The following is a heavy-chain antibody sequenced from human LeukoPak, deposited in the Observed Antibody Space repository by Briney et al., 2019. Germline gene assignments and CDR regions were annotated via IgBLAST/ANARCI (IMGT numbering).Heavy chain of an antibody. CDR2: ISSSGSTI. D-gene: IGHD3-9*01. CDR1: GFTFSDYY. Sequence: PGGSPRLSCAASGFTFSDYYMSWIRQAPGKGLEWVSYISSSGSTIYYADSVKGRFTISRDNAKNSLYLQMNSLRAEDTAVYYCARGRLGYYDILTGYYVDYWGQGTLVTVSS. V-gene: IGHV3-11*04. CDR3: ARGRLGYYDILTGYYVDY. J-gene: IGHJ4*02.